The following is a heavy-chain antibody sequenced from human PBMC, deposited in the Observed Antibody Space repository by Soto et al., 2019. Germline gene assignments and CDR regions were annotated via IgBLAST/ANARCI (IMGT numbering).Heavy chain of an antibody. D-gene: IGHD2-2*01. V-gene: IGHV3-74*01. CDR3: ARMEDIVVVPAAGEDYYYGMDV. CDR1: GFTFSSYW. J-gene: IGHJ6*02. CDR2: INSDGSST. Sequence: PGGSLRLSCAASGFTFSSYWMHWVRQAPGKGLVWVSRINSDGSSTSYADSVKGRFTIPRDNAKNTLYLQMNSLRAEDTAVYYCARMEDIVVVPAAGEDYYYGMDVWGQRTTVTVSS.